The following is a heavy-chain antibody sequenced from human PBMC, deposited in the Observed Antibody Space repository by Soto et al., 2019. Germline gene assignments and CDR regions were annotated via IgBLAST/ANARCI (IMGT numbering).Heavy chain of an antibody. CDR3: AHRNVEVVGCYTNTFDY. CDR1: GCSLSTGVVV. D-gene: IGHD2-15*01. CDR2: IYWDDAK. J-gene: IGHJ4*02. V-gene: IGHV2-5*02. Sequence: QITLKASGPTLVQPTQTLTLTCTFSGCSLSTGVVVVGWIRHLPGNALEWLALIYWDDAKRYMTSLQNRLTITADTSYNHVVLSISNMGPDDTATYYCAHRNVEVVGCYTNTFDYWGQGALVTVSS.